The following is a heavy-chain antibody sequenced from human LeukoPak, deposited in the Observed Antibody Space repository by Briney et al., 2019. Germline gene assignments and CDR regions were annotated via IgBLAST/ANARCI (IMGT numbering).Heavy chain of an antibody. Sequence: PGGSLRLSCAASGFTFSRHWMSWVRQAPGKGLEWVAIINQDGSEKYYVDSVKGRFTISRDNAKNSLYLEMNSLRAEDTAVYYCARDWSSGLFDYWGQGTLVTVSS. CDR2: INQDGSEK. J-gene: IGHJ4*02. CDR3: ARDWSSGLFDY. CDR1: GFTFSRHW. V-gene: IGHV3-7*04. D-gene: IGHD6-25*01.